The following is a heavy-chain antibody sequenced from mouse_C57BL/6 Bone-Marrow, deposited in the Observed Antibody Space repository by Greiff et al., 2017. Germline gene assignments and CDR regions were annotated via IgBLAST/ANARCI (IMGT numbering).Heavy chain of an antibody. J-gene: IGHJ3*01. CDR2: ISSGGSYT. CDR1: GFTFSSYG. D-gene: IGHD4-1*02. CDR3: ARLQLGPWFAY. V-gene: IGHV5-6*01. Sequence: EVKLVESGGDLVKPGGSLKLSCAASGFTFSSYGMSWVRQTPDKRLAWVAPISSGGSYTDYPDSVKGRFTISRDNANNTLYLQMSSLKSEGTAMYYCARLQLGPWFAYWGQGALVTVS.